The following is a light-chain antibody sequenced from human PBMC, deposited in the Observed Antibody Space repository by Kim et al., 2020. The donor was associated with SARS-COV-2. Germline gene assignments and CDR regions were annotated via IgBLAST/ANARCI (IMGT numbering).Light chain of an antibody. CDR1: SGNIASRY. CDR3: QSYDDFNRV. V-gene: IGLV6-57*01. CDR2: EDN. Sequence: GKTVTISCTRSSGNIASRYVQWYQQRPGSSPTTLIYEDNQRTPGVPERFSGSVDSSSNSASLTISGLKTEDEADYFCQSYDDFNRVFGGGTQLTVL. J-gene: IGLJ3*02.